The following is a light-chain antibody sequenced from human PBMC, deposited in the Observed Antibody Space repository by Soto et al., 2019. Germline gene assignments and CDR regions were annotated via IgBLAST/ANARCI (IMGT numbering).Light chain of an antibody. V-gene: IGLV4-69*01. CDR3: QTWVTGIHI. Sequence: QSVLTQSPSASASLGASVKLTCTLSSGHSNYAIAWHQQQPEKGPRFLMKLNSDGRPSKGDGIPDRFPGSSSGAERYLTISTLQSEDEADYYCQTWVTGIHIFGGGTKLTVL. J-gene: IGLJ2*01. CDR1: SGHSNYA. CDR2: LNSDGRP.